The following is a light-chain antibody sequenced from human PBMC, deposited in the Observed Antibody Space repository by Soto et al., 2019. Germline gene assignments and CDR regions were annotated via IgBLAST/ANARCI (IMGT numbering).Light chain of an antibody. V-gene: IGKV3-20*01. J-gene: IGKJ1*01. CDR3: QQYAASPRT. CDR2: GAS. Sequence: EIVLTQSPGTLSLSPRERATLSCRASQSIGNNYLAWYQHKPGQAPRLLIYGASNRAPGIPDRFSGRGSGTDFTLTIRRMEPEDFAIYFCQQYAASPRTFAQGTQVEVK. CDR1: QSIGNNY.